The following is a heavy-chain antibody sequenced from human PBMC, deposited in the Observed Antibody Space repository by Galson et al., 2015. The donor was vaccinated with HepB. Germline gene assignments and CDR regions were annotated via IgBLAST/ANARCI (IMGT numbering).Heavy chain of an antibody. CDR1: GFTFSSYA. CDR3: TRMGRYCSSTSCYWHDY. D-gene: IGHD2-2*01. CDR2: ISGSGGST. V-gene: IGHV3-23*01. Sequence: SLRLSCAASGFTFSSYAMSWVRQAPGKGLEWISAISGSGGSTYYADSVKGRFTISRDNSKNTLYLQMNSLRAEDTAVYYCTRMGRYCSSTSCYWHDYWGQGTLVTVSS. J-gene: IGHJ4*02.